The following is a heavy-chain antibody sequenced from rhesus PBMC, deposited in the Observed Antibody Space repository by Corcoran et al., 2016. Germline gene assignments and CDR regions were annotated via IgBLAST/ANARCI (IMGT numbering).Heavy chain of an antibody. Sequence: QVQLQESGPGLVKPSETLSLTCAVSGGSISSGYYYWSWIRQPPGKGLEWIGYITYSGSTSYNPSLKSRVTISRDTSKNQFSLKLSSVTAADTAVYYCARREYCSGIYCYALDYWGQGVLVTVSS. CDR2: ITYSGST. CDR3: ARREYCSGIYCYALDY. CDR1: GGSISSGYYY. V-gene: IGHV4-122*02. J-gene: IGHJ4*01. D-gene: IGHD2-27*01.